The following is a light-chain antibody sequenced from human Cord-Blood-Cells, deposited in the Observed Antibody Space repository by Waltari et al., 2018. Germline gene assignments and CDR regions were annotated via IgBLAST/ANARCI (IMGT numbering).Light chain of an antibody. CDR2: EVS. CDR1: SSAVGGYNY. Sequence: QSALTQPPSASGSPGQSVTISCTGTSSAVGGYNYVPWYQQHPGKAPKLMIYEVSKRPSGVPDRFSGSKSGNTASLTVSGLQAEDEADYYCSSYAGSNNVVFGGGTKLTVL. J-gene: IGLJ2*01. V-gene: IGLV2-8*01. CDR3: SSYAGSNNVV.